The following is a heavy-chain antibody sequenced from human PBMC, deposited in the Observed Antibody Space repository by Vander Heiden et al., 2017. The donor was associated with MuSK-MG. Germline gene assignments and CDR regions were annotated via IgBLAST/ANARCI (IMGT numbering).Heavy chain of an antibody. V-gene: IGHV3-11*01. CDR3: ARDRDKWFDP. J-gene: IGHJ5*02. CDR2: ISSSGSTR. CDR1: GFTFSDYY. Sequence: QVQLVESGGGLVKPGGSLRLSCAASGFTFSDYYMSWFRQAPGKGLEWVSYISSSGSTRDDADSVKGRFTISRDNAKNSLYLQMNRLRAEDTAVYDGARDRDKWFDPWGQGTLVTVSS.